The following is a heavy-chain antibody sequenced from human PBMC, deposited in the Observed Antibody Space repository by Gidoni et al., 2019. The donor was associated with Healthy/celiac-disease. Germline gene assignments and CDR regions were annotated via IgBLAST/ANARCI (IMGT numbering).Heavy chain of an antibody. V-gene: IGHV4-31*03. CDR1: GDSISSGGYY. CDR2: IYYSGST. J-gene: IGHJ5*02. Sequence: QVQLQESGPGLVKPSQTLSLTCTVSGDSISSGGYYWSWIRQHPGKGLEWIGYIYYSGSTYYNPSRKSRVTISVDTSKNQFSLKLSSVTAADTAVYYCARESRGVRDSSGYYYWFDPWGQGTLVTVSS. D-gene: IGHD3-22*01. CDR3: ARESRGVRDSSGYYYWFDP.